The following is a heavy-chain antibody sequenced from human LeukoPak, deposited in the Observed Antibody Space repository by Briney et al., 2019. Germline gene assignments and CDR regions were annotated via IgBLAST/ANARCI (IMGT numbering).Heavy chain of an antibody. CDR2: IRHDGNDK. D-gene: IGHD1-26*01. CDR3: AREPYSGNYGAYYYYYMDV. Sequence: GGSLRLSCAVSGFTFSNYDISWIRQAPGKGLEWVAFIRHDGNDKYYADSVKGRFTISRDNAKNSLYLQMDSLRVEDTAEYYCAREPYSGNYGAYYYYYMDVWGKGTTVTVSS. V-gene: IGHV3-30*02. CDR1: GFTFSNYD. J-gene: IGHJ6*03.